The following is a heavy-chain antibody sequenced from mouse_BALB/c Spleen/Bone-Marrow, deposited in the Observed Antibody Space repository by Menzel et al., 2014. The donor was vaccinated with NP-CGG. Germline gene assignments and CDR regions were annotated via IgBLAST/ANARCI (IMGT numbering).Heavy chain of an antibody. J-gene: IGHJ1*01. D-gene: IGHD1-1*01. CDR3: ARPPYYYGSSYYWYFDV. V-gene: IGHV1-84*02. Sequence: VQLQQSGPELVKPGASVKISRKASGYTFTDYYINWVKQKPGQGLEWIGWIYPGGGNTKYNEKFKGKATLTVDTSSSTAYMQLSSLTSEDTAVYFCARPPYYYGSSYYWYFDVWGAGTTVTVSS. CDR1: GYTFTDYY. CDR2: IYPGGGNT.